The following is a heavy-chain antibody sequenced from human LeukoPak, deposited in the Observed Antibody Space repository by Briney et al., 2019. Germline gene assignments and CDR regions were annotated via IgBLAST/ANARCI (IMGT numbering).Heavy chain of an antibody. D-gene: IGHD6-19*01. J-gene: IGHJ4*02. Sequence: PGGSLRLSCAASGFTFSSYSMNWVRQAPGKGLEWVSSISSSSSYIYYADSVKGRFTISRDNAKNSLYLQMNSLRAEDTALYYCAKEAYSSGWYYFDYWGQGTLVTVSS. CDR3: AKEAYSSGWYYFDY. CDR1: GFTFSSYS. V-gene: IGHV3-21*04. CDR2: ISSSSSYI.